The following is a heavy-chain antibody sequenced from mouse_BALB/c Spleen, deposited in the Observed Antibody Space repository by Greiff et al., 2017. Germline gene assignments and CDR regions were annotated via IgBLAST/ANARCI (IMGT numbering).Heavy chain of an antibody. D-gene: IGHD4-1*01. CDR3: ARSLSTGTFAY. CDR1: GFTFTDYY. V-gene: IGHV7-3*02. CDR2: IRNEANGYTT. Sequence: EVHLVESGGGLVQPGGSLRLSCATSGFTFTDYYMSWVRQPPGKALEWMGFIRNEANGYTTEYRASVKGRFTISRDNSHSILYLQINTLRAEDSSTYYCARSLSTGTFAYWGQGTLVTVSA. J-gene: IGHJ3*01.